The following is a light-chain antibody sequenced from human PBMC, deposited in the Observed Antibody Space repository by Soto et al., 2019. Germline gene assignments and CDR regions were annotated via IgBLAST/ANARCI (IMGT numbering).Light chain of an antibody. V-gene: IGKV1-12*01. CDR1: QGIANW. CDR3: LKVNTFPLA. Sequence: DIQMTQSPSSVSTSVGDRVTITCRASQGIANWLAWYQQRPGKAPKLLIYAASHLQTGVPSRFSGSGFGTDFTLTISSLQPEDGATYYCLKVNTFPLAFGGGTKVEI. J-gene: IGKJ4*01. CDR2: AAS.